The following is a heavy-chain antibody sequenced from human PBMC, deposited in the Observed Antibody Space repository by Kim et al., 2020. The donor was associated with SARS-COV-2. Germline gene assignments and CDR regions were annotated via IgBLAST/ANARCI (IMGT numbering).Heavy chain of an antibody. CDR2: TYYRSKWYN. CDR1: GDSVSSNSAA. J-gene: IGHJ4*02. Sequence: SQTLSLTCAISGDSVSSNSAAWNWIRQSPSRGLEWLGRTYYRSKWYNDYAVSVKSRITINPDTSKNQFSLQLNSVTPEDTAVYYCARDRKLTVGYSGYDFDYWGQGTLVTVSS. V-gene: IGHV6-1*01. D-gene: IGHD5-12*01. CDR3: ARDRKLTVGYSGYDFDY.